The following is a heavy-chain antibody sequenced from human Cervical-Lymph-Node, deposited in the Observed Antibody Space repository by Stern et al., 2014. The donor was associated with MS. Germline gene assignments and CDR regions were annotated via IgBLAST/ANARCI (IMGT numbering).Heavy chain of an antibody. J-gene: IGHJ6*02. CDR1: GGTFSSYA. CDR2: IIPIFGTA. Sequence: QMQLVQSGAEVKKPGSSVKVSCKASGGTFSSYAISWVRQAPGQGLEWMGGIIPIFGTANYAQKFQGRVTITADESTSTAYMELSSLRSEDTAVYYCARDLGIAAAAAYYYYGMDVWGQGTTVTVSS. CDR3: ARDLGIAAAAAYYYYGMDV. V-gene: IGHV1-69*01. D-gene: IGHD6-13*01.